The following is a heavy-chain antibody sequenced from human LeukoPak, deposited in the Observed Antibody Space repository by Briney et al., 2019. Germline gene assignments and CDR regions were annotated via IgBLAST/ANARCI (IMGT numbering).Heavy chain of an antibody. CDR2: IYYSGST. J-gene: IGHJ3*02. V-gene: IGHV4-59*01. D-gene: IGHD3-9*01. CDR1: GGSISSYY. Sequence: PSETLSLTCTVSGGSISSYYWSWIRQPPGKGLEWIGYIYYSGSTNYNPSLKSRVTIPVDTSKNQFSLKLSSVTAADTAVYYCAREGVGYYDILTGYYKPSDAFDIWGQGTMVTVSS. CDR3: AREGVGYYDILTGYYKPSDAFDI.